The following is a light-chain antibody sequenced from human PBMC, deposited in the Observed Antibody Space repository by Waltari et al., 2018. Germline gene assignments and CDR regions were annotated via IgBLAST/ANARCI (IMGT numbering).Light chain of an antibody. J-gene: IGKJ1*01. V-gene: IGKV3-20*01. CDR1: QSISRF. CDR2: DVS. Sequence: EIMLTQSPGTLSLSPGERATLSCRASQSISRFLAWYQQRPGQAPRLLIFDVSTRATGIPDRVSGSGSGTDVSLTISRLEPEDIAVYYCQHYVRLPVTFGQGTKLEIK. CDR3: QHYVRLPVT.